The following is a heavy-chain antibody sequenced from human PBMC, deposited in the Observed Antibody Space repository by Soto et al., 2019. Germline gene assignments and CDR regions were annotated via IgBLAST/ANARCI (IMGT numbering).Heavy chain of an antibody. CDR3: ASLGGRYFELNGMDV. D-gene: IGHD3-9*01. V-gene: IGHV4-59*01. Sequence: SETLSLTCTVSGGSISSYYWSWIRQPPGKGLEWIGYIYYSGSTNYNPSLKSRVTISVDTSKNQFSLKLSSVTAADTAVYYCASLGGRYFELNGMDVWGQGTTVTVSS. CDR1: GGSISSYY. J-gene: IGHJ6*02. CDR2: IYYSGST.